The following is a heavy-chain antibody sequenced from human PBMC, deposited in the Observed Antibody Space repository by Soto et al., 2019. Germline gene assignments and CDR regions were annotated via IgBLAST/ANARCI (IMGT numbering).Heavy chain of an antibody. D-gene: IGHD3-22*01. Sequence: PSETLSLTCTVSGGSISSYYWSWIRQPPGKGLEWIGYIYYSGSTNYNPSLKSRVTISVNTSKNQFSLKLTYVTAADTAVYYCASSYYDSSGYYPYWGQGTLVTVSS. V-gene: IGHV4-59*12. CDR3: ASSYYDSSGYYPY. CDR2: IYYSGST. CDR1: GGSISSYY. J-gene: IGHJ4*02.